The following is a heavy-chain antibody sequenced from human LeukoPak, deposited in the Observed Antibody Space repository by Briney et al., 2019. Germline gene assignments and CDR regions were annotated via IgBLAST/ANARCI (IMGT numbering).Heavy chain of an antibody. V-gene: IGHV4-59*08. CDR3: ARQRGYMVRNKFFDP. CDR2: IYYSGTT. J-gene: IGHJ5*02. Sequence: SSENLSLTGTVSGGSISSNYWSWHRQPQGNELKWIGYIYYSGTTNYKPSHSSGATISVATSSTEFSLKLSSVTAADTAGYYCARQRGYMVRNKFFDPWGQGTLVTDSS. D-gene: IGHD5-18*01. CDR1: GGSISSNY.